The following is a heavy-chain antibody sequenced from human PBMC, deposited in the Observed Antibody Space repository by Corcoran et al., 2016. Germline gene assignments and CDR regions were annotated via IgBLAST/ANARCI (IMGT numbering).Heavy chain of an antibody. CDR1: GGSISSSGYY. V-gene: IGHV4-31*03. Sequence: QVQLQESGPGLVKPSQTLSLTCTVSGGSISSSGYYWSWIRQHPGKGLEWIGYIYYSGTSYYNPSLKSRVTISVDTSKNQFSLNLSSVTAADTAVYYCARYHGDGRYFDYWGLGTLVTVSS. J-gene: IGHJ4*02. D-gene: IGHD4-17*01. CDR2: IYYSGTS. CDR3: ARYHGDGRYFDY.